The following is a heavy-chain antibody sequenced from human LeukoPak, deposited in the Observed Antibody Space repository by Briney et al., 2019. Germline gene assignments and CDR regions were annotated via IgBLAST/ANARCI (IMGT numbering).Heavy chain of an antibody. Sequence: SETLSLTCTVFGDSRSSTNFYWGWIRQPPGKGLEWIASIYHSGDTYYNPSLKSRVTISLDKSKNQVSLKLNSVTAADTAVYYCARALGAFDIWGQGTMVTVSS. CDR2: IYHSGDT. V-gene: IGHV4-39*07. CDR3: ARALGAFDI. J-gene: IGHJ3*02. CDR1: GDSRSSTNFY.